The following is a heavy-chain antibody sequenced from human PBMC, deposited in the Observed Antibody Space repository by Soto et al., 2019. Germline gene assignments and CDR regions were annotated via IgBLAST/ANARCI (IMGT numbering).Heavy chain of an antibody. CDR2: ICYDGSNK. V-gene: IGHV3-33*01. CDR3: ARDGSVVGDTYTGFDY. CDR1: GFTFSSYG. J-gene: IGHJ4*02. Sequence: QVQLVESGGGVVQPGRSLRLSCAASGFTFSSYGMHWVRQAPGKGLEWVAVICYDGSNKYYADSVKGRFTISRDNSKNARYLQMNRLSASDTAVYYCARDGSVVGDTYTGFDYWVQGTLVIVSS. D-gene: IGHD1-26*01.